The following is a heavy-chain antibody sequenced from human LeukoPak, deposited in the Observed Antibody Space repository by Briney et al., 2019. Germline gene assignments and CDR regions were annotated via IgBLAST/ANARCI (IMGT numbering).Heavy chain of an antibody. CDR2: IYTSGST. CDR3: TSGYFVHTFDF. V-gene: IGHV4-4*07. J-gene: IGHJ4*02. D-gene: IGHD2-2*03. Sequence: SETLSLTCTVSGGSISSYYWSWIRQPAGKGLEWIGRIYTSGSTNYNPSLKTRATISLDTSKHEFSLEMNSVTAADASIYYCTSGYFVHTFDFWGQGTLVTVSS. CDR1: GGSISSYY.